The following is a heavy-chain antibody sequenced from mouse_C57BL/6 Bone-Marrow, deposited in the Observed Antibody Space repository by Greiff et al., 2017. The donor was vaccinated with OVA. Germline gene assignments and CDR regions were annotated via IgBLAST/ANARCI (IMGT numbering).Heavy chain of an antibody. Sequence: DVKLVESGGGLVQSGRSLRLSCAPSGFTFSDFYMEWVRQAPGKGLEWIAASRNKANDYTTEYSASVKGRFIVSRDTSQSILYLQMNALRAEDTAIYYCARDARDGYPSWFAYWGQGTLVTVSA. V-gene: IGHV7-1*01. CDR1: GFTFSDFY. CDR2: SRNKANDYTT. J-gene: IGHJ3*01. CDR3: ARDARDGYPSWFAY. D-gene: IGHD2-3*01.